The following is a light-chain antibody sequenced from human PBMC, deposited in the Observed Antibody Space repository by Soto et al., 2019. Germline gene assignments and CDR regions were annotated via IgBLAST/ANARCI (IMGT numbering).Light chain of an antibody. CDR1: SSDVGGYIY. CDR3: FSYADTNNFV. Sequence: QSVLTQPASVSGSPGQSITISCTGTSSDVGGYIYVSWYQQHPGKAPKLMIYQVSNRPSGISNRFSGSKSGNTASLTISGLQAEDEADYYCFSYADTNNFVFGSGTKVTVL. CDR2: QVS. J-gene: IGLJ1*01. V-gene: IGLV2-14*03.